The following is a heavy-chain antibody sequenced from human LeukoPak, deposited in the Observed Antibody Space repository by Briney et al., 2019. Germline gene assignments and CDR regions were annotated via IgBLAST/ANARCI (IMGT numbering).Heavy chain of an antibody. CDR1: GFTFSSYG. V-gene: IGHV3-30*03. CDR3: ARDVNSSGMDV. CDR2: ISYDGSNK. Sequence: GRSLRLSCAASGFTFSSYGMHWVRQAPGKGLEWVAVISYDGSNKYYADSVKGRFTISRDNSKNTLYLQMNSLRAEDTAVYYCARDVNSSGMDVWGQGTTVTVSS. D-gene: IGHD6-6*01. J-gene: IGHJ6*02.